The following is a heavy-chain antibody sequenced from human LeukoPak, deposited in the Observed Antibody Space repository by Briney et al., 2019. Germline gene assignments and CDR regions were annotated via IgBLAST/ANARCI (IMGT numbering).Heavy chain of an antibody. J-gene: IGHJ1*01. D-gene: IGHD3-10*01. CDR2: INHSGST. CDR3: ARGLYYYGSGSYYKAPFQH. CDR1: GGSFSGYY. V-gene: IGHV4-34*01. Sequence: SETLSLTCAVYGGSFSGYYWSWIRQPPGKGLEWIGGINHSGSTNYNPSLKSRVTISVDTSKNQFSLKLSSVTAADTAVYYCARGLYYYGSGSYYKAPFQHWGQGTLVTVSS.